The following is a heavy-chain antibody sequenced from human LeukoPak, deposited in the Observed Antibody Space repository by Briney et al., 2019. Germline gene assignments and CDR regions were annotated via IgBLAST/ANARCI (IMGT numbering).Heavy chain of an antibody. CDR3: ARWDIVATNALDY. D-gene: IGHD5-12*01. Sequence: GGSLRLSCTTSGFTFKNYAMTWVRQAPGKGLEWVAVISYDGSNKYYAVSVKGRFTISRDNSKNTLYLQMNSLRAEDTAVYYCARWDIVATNALDYWGQGTLVTVSS. CDR2: ISYDGSNK. CDR1: GFTFKNYA. J-gene: IGHJ4*02. V-gene: IGHV3-30*04.